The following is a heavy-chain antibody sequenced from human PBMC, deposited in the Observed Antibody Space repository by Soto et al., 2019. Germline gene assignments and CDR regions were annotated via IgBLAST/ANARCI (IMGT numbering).Heavy chain of an antibody. CDR1: GFTFSTYA. J-gene: IGHJ4*02. D-gene: IGHD1-26*01. CDR2: VSASGLNT. Sequence: GGSLRLSCAASGFTFSTYAMAWVRQAPGKGLEWVSGVSASGLNTDYADPVKGRFYISRDNSKNTVSLHMNSLRAEDTAAYYCARSVGATDVDYWGQGTLVTVSS. V-gene: IGHV3-23*01. CDR3: ARSVGATDVDY.